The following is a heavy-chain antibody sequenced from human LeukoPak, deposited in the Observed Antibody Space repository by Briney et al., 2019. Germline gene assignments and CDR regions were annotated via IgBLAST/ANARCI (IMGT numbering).Heavy chain of an antibody. CDR1: GGSISSSDYY. V-gene: IGHV4-39*01. Sequence: PSETLPLTCTVSGGSISSSDYYWGWIRQPPGKGLEWIGSIYYSGSTYYNPSLKSRVTISVDTSKNQFSLKLSSVTAADTAVYYCARIPDIVVVPAGYYYYYYMDVWGKGTTVTVSS. J-gene: IGHJ6*03. CDR3: ARIPDIVVVPAGYYYYYYMDV. D-gene: IGHD2-2*01. CDR2: IYYSGST.